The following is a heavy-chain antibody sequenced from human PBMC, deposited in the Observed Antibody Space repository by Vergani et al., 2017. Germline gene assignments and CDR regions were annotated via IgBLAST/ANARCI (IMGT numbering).Heavy chain of an antibody. CDR3: AWYYYGSGSYYSAPLGHGYGMDV. CDR2: IYYSGST. V-gene: IGHV4-39*01. Sequence: QLQLQESGPGLVKPSETLSLTCTVSGGSISSSSYYWGWIRQPPGKGLEWIGSIYYSGSTYYNPSLKSRVTISVDTSKNQFSLKLSSVTAADTAVYYCAWYYYGSGSYYSAPLGHGYGMDVWGQGTTVTVSS. D-gene: IGHD3-10*01. J-gene: IGHJ6*02. CDR1: GGSISSSSYY.